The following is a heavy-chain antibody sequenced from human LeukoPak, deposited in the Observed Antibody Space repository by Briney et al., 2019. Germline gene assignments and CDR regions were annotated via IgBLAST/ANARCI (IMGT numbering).Heavy chain of an antibody. V-gene: IGHV1-46*03. J-gene: IGHJ4*02. D-gene: IGHD2-15*01. Sequence: ASVKVSCKASGYTFTSYYMHWVRQAPGQGLEWMGIINPSGGSTSYAQKFQGRVTMTKDTSTSTAYMELSSLRSEDTAVYYCAKTYCSGGSCHFDYWGQGTLVTVSS. CDR3: AKTYCSGGSCHFDY. CDR2: INPSGGST. CDR1: GYTFTSYY.